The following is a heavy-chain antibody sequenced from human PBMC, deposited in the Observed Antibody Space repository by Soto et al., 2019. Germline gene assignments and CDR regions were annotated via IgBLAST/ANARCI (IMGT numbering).Heavy chain of an antibody. Sequence: PGGSLRLSCAASGFTFSSYWMHWVRQAPGKGLVWVSRINSDGSSTSYADSAKGRFTISRDNAKNTLYLQMNSLRAEDTAVYYCAREGLELPDYYYYYGMDVWGQGTTVTVSS. CDR2: INSDGSST. CDR1: GFTFSSYW. CDR3: AREGLELPDYYYYYGMDV. V-gene: IGHV3-74*01. J-gene: IGHJ6*02. D-gene: IGHD1-7*01.